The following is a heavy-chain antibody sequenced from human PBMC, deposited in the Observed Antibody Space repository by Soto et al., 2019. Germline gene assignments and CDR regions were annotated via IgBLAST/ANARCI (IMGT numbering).Heavy chain of an antibody. J-gene: IGHJ4*02. CDR3: ASEGVVVI. CDR1: GGSISSGGYY. Sequence: QVQLQESGPGLVKPSQTLSLTCTVSGGSISSGGYYWSWIRRHPGKGLEWIGCIYYRGSTSYNPSIKARLTRSVDTSKNHFSLKLSSVTAADTAVYYCASEGVVVIWGQGTLVTVSS. D-gene: IGHD3-22*01. CDR2: IYYRGST. V-gene: IGHV4-31*03.